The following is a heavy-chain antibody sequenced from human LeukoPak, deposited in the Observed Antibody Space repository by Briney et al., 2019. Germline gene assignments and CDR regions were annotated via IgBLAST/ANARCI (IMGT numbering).Heavy chain of an antibody. J-gene: IGHJ4*02. V-gene: IGHV1-69*13. CDR3: ARDASSWYRWNLDY. CDR2: IIPILGTA. D-gene: IGHD6-13*01. Sequence: ASVKVSCKASGGTFSSYAISWVRQAPGQGLEWMGGIIPILGTANYAQKFQGRVTITADESTSTAYMELSSLRSEDTAVYYCARDASSWYRWNLDYWGQGTLVTVSS. CDR1: GGTFSSYA.